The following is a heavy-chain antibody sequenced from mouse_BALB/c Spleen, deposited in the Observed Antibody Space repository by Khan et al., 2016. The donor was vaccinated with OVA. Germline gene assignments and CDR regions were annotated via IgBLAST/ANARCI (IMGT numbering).Heavy chain of an antibody. CDR1: GFTFSTYA. Sequence: EVELVESGGGLVKPGGSLKFSCAASGFTFSTYAMSWVRQTPAKRLEWVAIISSDGDYTYYPHNVTGRFTISRDNAKNTLYLQMSSLRSEDTAMYYCARCRDGNFAYWGQGTLVTVSA. CDR3: ARCRDGNFAY. CDR2: ISSDGDYT. D-gene: IGHD2-1*01. V-gene: IGHV5-9-3*01. J-gene: IGHJ3*01.